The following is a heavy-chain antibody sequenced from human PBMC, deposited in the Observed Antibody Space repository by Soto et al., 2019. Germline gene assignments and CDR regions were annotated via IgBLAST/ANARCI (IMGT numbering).Heavy chain of an antibody. V-gene: IGHV3-49*03. CDR2: IRSKAYGGTT. Sequence: GGSLRLSCTASGFTFGDYAMSWFRQAPGKGLEWVGFIRSKAYGGTTEYAASVKGRFTISRDDSKSIAYLQMNSLKTEDTAVYYCTRGAAAGTEDYYYGMDVWGQGTTVTVPS. CDR3: TRGAAAGTEDYYYGMDV. D-gene: IGHD6-13*01. CDR1: GFTFGDYA. J-gene: IGHJ6*02.